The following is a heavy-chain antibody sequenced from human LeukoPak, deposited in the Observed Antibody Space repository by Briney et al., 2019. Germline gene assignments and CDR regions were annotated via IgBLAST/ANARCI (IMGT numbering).Heavy chain of an antibody. D-gene: IGHD2-2*01. CDR3: ARGLGYCSSTSCYRFDP. CDR1: GGSISSYY. CDR2: IYYSGST. V-gene: IGHV4-59*01. Sequence: SETLSLTCAVSGGSISSYYWSWIRQPPGKGLEWIGYIYYSGSTNYNPSLKSRVTISVDTSKNQFSLKLSSVTAADTAVYYCARGLGYCSSTSCYRFDPWGQGTLVTVSS. J-gene: IGHJ5*02.